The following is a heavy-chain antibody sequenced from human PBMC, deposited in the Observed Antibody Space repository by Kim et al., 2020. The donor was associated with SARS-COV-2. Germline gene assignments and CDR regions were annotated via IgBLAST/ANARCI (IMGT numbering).Heavy chain of an antibody. CDR1: GFTFSRSS. CDR2: LSYDGNNK. D-gene: IGHD4-17*01. CDR3: TRYPLDYGSYSGYFDF. J-gene: IGHJ4*01. V-gene: IGHV3-30*04. Sequence: GGSLRLSCGASGFTFSRSSMHWVRQAPGKGLEWVSVLSYDGNNKFYANSVKGRFTISRDNSKDTMYLQMSSLRAEDTAVYYCTRYPLDYGSYSGYFDFWG.